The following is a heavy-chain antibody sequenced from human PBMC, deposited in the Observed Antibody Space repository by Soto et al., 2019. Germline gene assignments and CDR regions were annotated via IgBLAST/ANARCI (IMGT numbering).Heavy chain of an antibody. CDR2: IFHSGMP. Sequence: QVQLQESGPRLVRPSQTLSLTCSVSGDSISSGNFYWTWVRQPPGKGLEWLGYIFHSGMPSYDPSLESRLTISADTSENHIFLTLRSVSAADTAVYYWGRTNLLTAGGGIDYWGQGTLVTVSS. V-gene: IGHV4-30-4*01. D-gene: IGHD6-13*01. J-gene: IGHJ4*02. CDR1: GDSISSGNFY. CDR3: GRTNLLTAGGGIDY.